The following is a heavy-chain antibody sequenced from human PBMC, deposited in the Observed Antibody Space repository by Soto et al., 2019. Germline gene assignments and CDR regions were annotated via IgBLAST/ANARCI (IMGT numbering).Heavy chain of an antibody. J-gene: IGHJ4*02. D-gene: IGHD2-2*02. V-gene: IGHV3-48*02. CDR2: IGTATVTK. Sequence: GRSLRLSCAPSGFTFSPYTMTRVRQAPGKCREWGSSIGTATVTKHYPDTVRGRFTISRDNAKNSLYLQMYSLRDEDTAVYYCARDKADKDCISTSCYSPLDCWGQGTLVTVSS. CDR3: ARDKADKDCISTSCYSPLDC. CDR1: GFTFSPYT.